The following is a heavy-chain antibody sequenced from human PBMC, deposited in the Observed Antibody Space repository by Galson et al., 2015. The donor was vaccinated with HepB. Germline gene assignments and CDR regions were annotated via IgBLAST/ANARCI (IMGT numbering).Heavy chain of an antibody. D-gene: IGHD3-10*01. CDR1: GYSFTTFW. Sequence: QSGAEVKKPGESLRISCQGSGYSFTTFWITWVRQVPGKGLEWMGRIDPSDSWTDYSPSFQGHVTFSADKSITTAYLQWSSLKASDTAIYYCASRHYYYGSGTYYNVSDYLGQVTLVTVSS. CDR3: ASRHYYYGSGTYYNVSDY. V-gene: IGHV5-10-1*01. J-gene: IGHJ4*02. CDR2: IDPSDSWT.